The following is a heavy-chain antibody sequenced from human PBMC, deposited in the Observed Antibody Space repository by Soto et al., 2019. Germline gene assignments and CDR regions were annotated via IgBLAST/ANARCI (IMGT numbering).Heavy chain of an antibody. Sequence: GGSLRLSCAASGFTFSSYGMHWVRQAPGKGLEWVAVISYDGSNKYYADSVKGRFTISRGNSKNRLYLQMNSLRAEDTAVYYCAKGCQSGSNLNYFDFWGEGSLVTVSA. D-gene: IGHD1-26*01. CDR1: GFTFSSYG. J-gene: IGHJ4*02. CDR2: ISYDGSNK. V-gene: IGHV3-30*18. CDR3: AKGCQSGSNLNYFDF.